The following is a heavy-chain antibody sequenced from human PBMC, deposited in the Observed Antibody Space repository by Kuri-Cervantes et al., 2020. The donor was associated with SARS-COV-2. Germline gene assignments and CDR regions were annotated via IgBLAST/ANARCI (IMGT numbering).Heavy chain of an antibody. Sequence: GESLKISCAASGFTFINYAMSWVRQAPGKGLEWVSGISGNGGSTYYADSVKGRFTISRDNSKNTLYLQMNSLRAEDTAVYYCARDRGYRSGGSCSHFGYWGQGTLVT. D-gene: IGHD2-15*01. CDR1: GFTFINYA. CDR3: ARDRGYRSGGSCSHFGY. J-gene: IGHJ4*02. CDR2: ISGNGGST. V-gene: IGHV3-23*01.